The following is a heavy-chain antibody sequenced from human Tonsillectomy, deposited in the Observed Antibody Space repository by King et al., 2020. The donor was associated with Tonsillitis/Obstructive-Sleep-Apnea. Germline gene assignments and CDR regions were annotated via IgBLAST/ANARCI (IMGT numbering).Heavy chain of an antibody. CDR3: ARDRYSSSSSGAFDI. Sequence: VQLVESGGGLVQPGGSLRLSCAASGFTFSSYSMNWFRQAPGKGLEWVSYISGSSRTIYYADSVKGRFTISRDNAKNSLYLQMNSLRDEDTAVYYCARDRYSSSSSGAFDIWGQGTMVTVSS. CDR2: ISGSSRTI. D-gene: IGHD6-6*01. J-gene: IGHJ3*02. CDR1: GFTFSSYS. V-gene: IGHV3-48*02.